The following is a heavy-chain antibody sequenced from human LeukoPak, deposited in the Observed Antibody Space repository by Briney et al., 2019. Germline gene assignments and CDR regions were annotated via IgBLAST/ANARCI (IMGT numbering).Heavy chain of an antibody. J-gene: IGHJ4*02. Sequence: SETLSLTCTVSGGSISKHYLGWIRQPPGKQPEYIGYIFYGGITNYNPSLKSRLTISRDTSNNQFSLHLRSVTAADTAIYYCARINSGGYFDYWGQGNLVTVSS. CDR1: GGSISKHY. CDR2: IFYGGIT. CDR3: ARINSGGYFDY. V-gene: IGHV4-59*11. D-gene: IGHD6-25*01.